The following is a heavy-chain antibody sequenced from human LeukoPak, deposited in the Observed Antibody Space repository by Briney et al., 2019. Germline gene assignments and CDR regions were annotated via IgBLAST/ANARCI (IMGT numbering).Heavy chain of an antibody. CDR1: GGSIASSSYY. CDR2: VLRTWTT. V-gene: IGHV4-39*01. D-gene: IGHD3-10*01. J-gene: IGHJ5*01. CDR3: ARRVGFYGSGSLNYFAP. Sequence: PSETLSLTCSVSGGSIASSSYYWGWIRQPPGKVLEWIGSVLRTWTTYYRASPKSRVSISVDTSTNEFALKLASVTAADTAMYFCARRVGFYGSGSLNYFAPWGQGILVSVSS.